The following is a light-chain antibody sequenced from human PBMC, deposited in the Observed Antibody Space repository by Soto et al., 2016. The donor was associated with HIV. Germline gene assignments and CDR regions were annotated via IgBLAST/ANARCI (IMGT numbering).Light chain of an antibody. CDR3: QVWDSSYDHPV. V-gene: IGLV3-21*03. CDR1: NIGTKS. Sequence: SYVLTQPPSVSVAPGKTAGITCGGNNIGTKSVHWYQQKSGQAPGLVVYEDSDRPSEIPERFSGSNSGNTATLTISRVEAGDEADYYCQVWDSSYDHPVFGGGTKLSVL. CDR2: EDS. J-gene: IGLJ2*01.